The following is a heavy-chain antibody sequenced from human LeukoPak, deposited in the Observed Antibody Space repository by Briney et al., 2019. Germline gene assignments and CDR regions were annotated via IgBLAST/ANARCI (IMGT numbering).Heavy chain of an antibody. D-gene: IGHD3-22*01. CDR2: IYHSGST. Sequence: SETLSLACAVYGGSFSGYYWSWIRQPPGKGLEWIGEIYHSGSTNYNPSLKSRVTISVDKSKNQFSLKLSSVTAADTAVYYCARQTDSSGYYPLPEFDYWGQGTLVTVSS. CDR1: GGSFSGYY. J-gene: IGHJ4*02. CDR3: ARQTDSSGYYPLPEFDY. V-gene: IGHV4-34*01.